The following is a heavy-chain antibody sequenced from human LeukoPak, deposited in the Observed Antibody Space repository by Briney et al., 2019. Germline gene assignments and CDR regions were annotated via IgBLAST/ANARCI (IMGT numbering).Heavy chain of an antibody. CDR1: GFTFSSYA. CDR2: ISGSGGST. J-gene: IGHJ4*02. CDR3: AKGVRGIAAAGLDY. D-gene: IGHD6-13*01. V-gene: IGHV3-23*01. Sequence: GGSLRLSCAASGFTFSSYAMSWVRQAPGKGLGWVSAISGSGGSTYYADSVKGRFTISRDNSKNTLYLQMNSLRAEDTAVYYCAKGVRGIAAAGLDYWGQGTLVTVSS.